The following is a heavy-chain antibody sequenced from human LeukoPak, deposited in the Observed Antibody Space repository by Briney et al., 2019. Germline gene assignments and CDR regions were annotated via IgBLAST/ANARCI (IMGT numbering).Heavy chain of an antibody. Sequence: GGSLRLSCAASGFTVSSNYMSWVRQAPGKGLEWVSVIYSGGSTYYADSVKGRFTISRDNSKNTLYLQMNSLRAEDTAVYYCARTRGGYSSGWYGDHYYFDYSGQGTLVTVSS. V-gene: IGHV3-66*01. CDR3: ARTRGGYSSGWYGDHYYFDY. J-gene: IGHJ4*02. D-gene: IGHD6-19*01. CDR1: GFTVSSNY. CDR2: IYSGGST.